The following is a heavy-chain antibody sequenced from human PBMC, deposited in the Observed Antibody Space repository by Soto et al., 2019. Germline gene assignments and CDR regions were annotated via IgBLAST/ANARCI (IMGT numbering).Heavy chain of an antibody. V-gene: IGHV3-33*01. Sequence: QVQLVESGGGVVQPGRSLRLSCAAAGFTFSNHGMHWVRQAPGKGLEWVAVIWYDGSNKYYADSVKGRFTISRDSSKNTLYLQMNSLRAEDTAVYYCARDRSSGNIDVWGKGTTVTVSS. CDR1: GFTFSNHG. D-gene: IGHD6-25*01. CDR2: IWYDGSNK. J-gene: IGHJ6*03. CDR3: ARDRSSGNIDV.